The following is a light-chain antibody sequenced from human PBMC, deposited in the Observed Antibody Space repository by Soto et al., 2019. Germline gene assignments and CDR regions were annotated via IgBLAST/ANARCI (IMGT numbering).Light chain of an antibody. Sequence: QSALTQPASVSGSPGQSITISCTGTSSDVGGYNYVSWFQHHPGKVPKLIIYDVSNRPSGVSDRFSGSKSGSTASLTISGLQADDEADYYCNSYTSDSTWVFGGGTKLTVL. V-gene: IGLV2-14*03. CDR2: DVS. CDR1: SSDVGGYNY. J-gene: IGLJ3*02. CDR3: NSYTSDSTWV.